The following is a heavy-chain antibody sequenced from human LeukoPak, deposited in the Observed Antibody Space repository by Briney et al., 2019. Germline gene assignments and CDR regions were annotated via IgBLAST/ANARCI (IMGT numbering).Heavy chain of an antibody. CDR1: GFTFDDYA. Sequence: GGSLRLSCAAPGFTFDDYAMHWVRQAPGKGLEWVSAIGGGGDKVFYADSVKGRFTISRDNSKQTLYLQMNSLGAADTAVYYCAKVSSGEHTFWSDFSQDKWFDPWGLGTLVTVAS. V-gene: IGHV3-23*01. J-gene: IGHJ5*02. CDR2: IGGGGDKV. D-gene: IGHD3-3*01. CDR3: AKVSSGEHTFWSDFSQDKWFDP.